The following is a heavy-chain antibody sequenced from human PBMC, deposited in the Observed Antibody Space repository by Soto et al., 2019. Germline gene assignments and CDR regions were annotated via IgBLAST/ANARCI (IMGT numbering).Heavy chain of an antibody. J-gene: IGHJ6*02. D-gene: IGHD3-10*01. V-gene: IGHV3-21*01. CDR3: VRERGLSSFYGMDV. CDR1: GFTLTTYT. Sequence: GGSLRLSCEASGFTLTTYTMNWVRQASGKGLEWVSSITSSSGHIYYADSVKGRYTISRDNARNSLYLQMNSLRAEDTAVYYCVRERGLSSFYGMDVWGQGTTVTVSS. CDR2: ITSSSGHI.